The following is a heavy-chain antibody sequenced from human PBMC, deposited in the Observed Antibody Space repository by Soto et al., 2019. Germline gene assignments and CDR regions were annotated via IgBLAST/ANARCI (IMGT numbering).Heavy chain of an antibody. CDR1: GYTFASYA. CDR2: INVGNANT. D-gene: IGHD3-16*01. V-gene: IGHV1-3*01. J-gene: IGHJ4*02. Sequence: GASVKVSCKTSGYTFASYAIHWVGQAPGQRLEGMGWINVGNANTRYSQNFQDRVTITRDTSASTAYMELSSLRSEDTALYYSARERPTERTFSFDYWGQGTQVTVSS. CDR3: ARERPTERTFSFDY.